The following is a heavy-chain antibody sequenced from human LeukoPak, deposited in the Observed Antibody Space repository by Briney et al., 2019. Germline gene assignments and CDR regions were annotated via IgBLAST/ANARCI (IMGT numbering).Heavy chain of an antibody. Sequence: SETLSLTCTVSGGSISSYYWSWIRQPPGKGLEWIAYISDIGSINYNPSLKSRVTISLDMSKNQFSLKLSSVTAADTAVYYCAGHHPRNTVDFWGQGTLVTVSS. CDR1: GGSISSYY. CDR2: ISDIGSI. V-gene: IGHV4-59*08. D-gene: IGHD2/OR15-2a*01. J-gene: IGHJ4*02. CDR3: AGHHPRNTVDF.